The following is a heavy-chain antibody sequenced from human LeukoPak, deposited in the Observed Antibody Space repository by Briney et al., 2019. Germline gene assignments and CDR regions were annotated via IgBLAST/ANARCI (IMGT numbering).Heavy chain of an antibody. J-gene: IGHJ5*02. V-gene: IGHV4-39*01. D-gene: IGHD1-26*01. CDR1: GGSISSSSYY. CDR2: IYYSGST. Sequence: PSETLSLTCTVSGGSISSSSYYWGWIRQPPGKGLEWIGSIYYSGSTYYNPSLKSRVTISVDTSKNQFSLKLSSVTAADTAVYYCARVRTPIGRLDLWGQGTLVTVSS. CDR3: ARVRTPIGRLDL.